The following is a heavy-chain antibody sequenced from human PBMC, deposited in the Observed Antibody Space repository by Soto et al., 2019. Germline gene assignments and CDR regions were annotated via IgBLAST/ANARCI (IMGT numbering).Heavy chain of an antibody. CDR2: IRSKAYGGRT. Sequence: GSLRLSCTASGFTFGDYVMSWFRQAPGKGLEWVGFIRSKAYGGRTEYAASVKGRFIISRDDSKSIAYLQMNSLNTEDTAVYYCPSKYEDSSGYVNRFAAGGKGT. J-gene: IGHJ5*02. D-gene: IGHD3-22*01. V-gene: IGHV3-49*03. CDR1: GFTFGDYV. CDR3: PSKYEDSSGYVNRFAA.